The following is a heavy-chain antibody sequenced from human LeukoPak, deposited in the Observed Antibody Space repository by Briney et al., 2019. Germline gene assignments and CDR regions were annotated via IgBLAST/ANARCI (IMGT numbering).Heavy chain of an antibody. CDR1: GVTFSSYA. J-gene: IGHJ4*02. Sequence: GGSLRLSCAASGVTFSSYAMHWVRQAPGKGLEWVAVISYDGSNKYYADSVKGRFTISRDNSKNTLYLQMNSLRAEDTAVYYCARDHRGVRDYFDYWGQGTLVTVSS. D-gene: IGHD3-10*01. V-gene: IGHV3-30-3*01. CDR3: ARDHRGVRDYFDY. CDR2: ISYDGSNK.